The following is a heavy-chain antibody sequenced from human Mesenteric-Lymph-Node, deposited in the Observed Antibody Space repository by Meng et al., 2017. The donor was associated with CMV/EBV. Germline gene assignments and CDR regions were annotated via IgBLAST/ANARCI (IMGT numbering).Heavy chain of an antibody. CDR2: IIPIFGTA. CDR3: ARADLSYGSGGPQEYNWFDP. Sequence: SSYDISGARQGPGQGLEWMGGIIPIFGTANYAQNFQGRVTITADKSTSTAYMELTSLRSEDTAVYYCARADLSYGSGGPQEYNWFDPWGQGTLVTVSS. J-gene: IGHJ5*02. D-gene: IGHD3-10*01. CDR1: SSYD. V-gene: IGHV1-69*06.